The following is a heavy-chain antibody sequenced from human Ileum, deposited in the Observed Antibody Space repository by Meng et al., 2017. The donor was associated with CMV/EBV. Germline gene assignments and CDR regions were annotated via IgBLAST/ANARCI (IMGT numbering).Heavy chain of an antibody. Sequence: QVEPCGSWGGVVMACGSLCFSCAAPGPTLSAQYIGWIRQAPGKGLELISYMSSSGDYTNYADSVRGRFTVSRDNAKNSLYLQLNSLRAEDTALYYCTTVHYYAINYWGQGTLVTVSS. CDR2: MSSSGDYT. V-gene: IGHV3-11*06. CDR1: GPTLSAQY. D-gene: IGHD1-26*01. J-gene: IGHJ4*02. CDR3: TTVHYYAINY.